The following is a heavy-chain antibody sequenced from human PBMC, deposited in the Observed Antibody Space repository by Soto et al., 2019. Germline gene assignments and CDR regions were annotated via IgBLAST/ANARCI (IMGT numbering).Heavy chain of an antibody. CDR3: AGDGPLGFYDILTGYSSDAFDI. CDR1: GYTFTSYG. Sequence: QVQLVQSGAEVKKPGASVKVSCKASGYTFTSYGISWVRQAPGQGLEWMGWISAYNGNTNYAQKLQGRVTMTTDTSPSNGYMELRNLRSDGTAVYFCAGDGPLGFYDILTGYSSDAFDIWGQGTMVTVSS. J-gene: IGHJ3*02. V-gene: IGHV1-18*01. CDR2: ISAYNGNT. D-gene: IGHD3-9*01.